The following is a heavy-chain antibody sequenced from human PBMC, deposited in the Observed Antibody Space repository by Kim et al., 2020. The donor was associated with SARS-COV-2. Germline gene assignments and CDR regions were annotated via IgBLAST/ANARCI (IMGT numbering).Heavy chain of an antibody. D-gene: IGHD3-10*01. Sequence: KYYADYVKGRIPIARDNSKNTLYLQMNSLRAEDTAVYYWARDDGSGRFDYWGQGTLVTVSS. V-gene: IGHV3-33*01. CDR2: K. J-gene: IGHJ4*02. CDR3: ARDDGSGRFDY.